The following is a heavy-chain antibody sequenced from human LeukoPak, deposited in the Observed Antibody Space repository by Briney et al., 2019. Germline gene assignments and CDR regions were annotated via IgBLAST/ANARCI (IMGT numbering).Heavy chain of an antibody. D-gene: IGHD6-19*01. J-gene: IGHJ4*02. CDR2: IIPIFGTA. V-gene: IGHV1-69*05. Sequence: GSSVKVSCKASGGTFSSYAISWVRQAPGQGLEWMGGIIPIFGTANYAQKSQGRVTITTDESTSTAYMELSSLRSEDTAVYYCARSVIGYSSGYFDYWGQGTLVTVSS. CDR1: GGTFSSYA. CDR3: ARSVIGYSSGYFDY.